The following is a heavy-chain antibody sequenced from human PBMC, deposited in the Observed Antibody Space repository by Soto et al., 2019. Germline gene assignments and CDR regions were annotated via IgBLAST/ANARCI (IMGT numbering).Heavy chain of an antibody. CDR3: ATVVTATFYYYYGMYV. CDR1: GYTPPQLS. Sequence: SVKGSCKVSGYTPPQLSMHCVRQAPGKGLEWMGGFDPEDGETNYAHKFQGRVTMTEDTSTDTAYMELSSLRSEDTAVYYCATVVTATFYYYYGMYVWGQGTTVTVSS. D-gene: IGHD2-21*02. V-gene: IGHV1-24*01. J-gene: IGHJ6*02. CDR2: FDPEDGET.